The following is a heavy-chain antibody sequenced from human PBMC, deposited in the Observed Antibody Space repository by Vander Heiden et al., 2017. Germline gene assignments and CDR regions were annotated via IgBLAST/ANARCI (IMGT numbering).Heavy chain of an antibody. Sequence: QVPLVQSGSEVQKPGSSVTVSCKASGGTFSSYAISWVRQAPGQGLEWMGGIIPIFGTANYAQKFQGRVTITADESTSTAYMELSSLRSEDTAVYYCARARVWGSRLGMDVWGQGTTVTVSS. V-gene: IGHV1-69*01. D-gene: IGHD6-13*01. CDR2: IIPIFGTA. J-gene: IGHJ6*02. CDR3: ARARVWGSRLGMDV. CDR1: GGTFSSYA.